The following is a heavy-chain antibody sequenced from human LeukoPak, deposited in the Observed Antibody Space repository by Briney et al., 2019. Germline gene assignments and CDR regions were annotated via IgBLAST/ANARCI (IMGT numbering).Heavy chain of an antibody. CDR3: ARSSEFDY. CDR1: GYTFTTYY. V-gene: IGHV1-46*01. J-gene: IGHJ4*02. Sequence: ASVTVSCKASGYTFTTYYMHWVRQAPGQGLEWMGIINPSGGSTAYAQKFQGRVTMTRDTSTSTVYMELSSLRSGDTAVYYCARSSEFDYWGQGTLVTVSS. CDR2: INPSGGST.